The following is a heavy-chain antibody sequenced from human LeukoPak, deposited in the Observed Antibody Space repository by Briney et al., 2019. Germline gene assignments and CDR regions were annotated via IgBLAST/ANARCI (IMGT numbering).Heavy chain of an antibody. CDR3: ARAGYGDPHFDF. D-gene: IGHD4-17*01. J-gene: IGHJ4*02. Sequence: GGSLSLSCAASGLTFSNYDMHWVRPAPGKGLEWVAAIWYDGSNKYYGDSVKGRFTISRDNSKNTLYLQMNSLRAEDTAAYYCARAGYGDPHFDFWGQGNLVTVSS. CDR2: IWYDGSNK. V-gene: IGHV3-33*01. CDR1: GLTFSNYD.